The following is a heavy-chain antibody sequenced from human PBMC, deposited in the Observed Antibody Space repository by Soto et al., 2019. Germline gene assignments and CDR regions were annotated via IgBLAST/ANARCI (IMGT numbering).Heavy chain of an antibody. CDR2: ISYDGSNK. J-gene: IGHJ6*02. V-gene: IGHV3-30*18. D-gene: IGHD3-10*01. CDR3: AKSYYYGSGSYYHYYYYGMDV. CDR1: GFTFSSYG. Sequence: GGSLRLSCAASGFTFSSYGMHWVRQAPGKGLEWVAVISYDGSNKYYADSVKGRFTISRDNSKNTLYLQMNSLRAEDTAVYYCAKSYYYGSGSYYHYYYYGMDVWGQGTTVTVSS.